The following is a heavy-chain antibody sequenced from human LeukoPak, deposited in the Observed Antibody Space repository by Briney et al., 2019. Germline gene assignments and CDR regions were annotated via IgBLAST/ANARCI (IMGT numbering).Heavy chain of an antibody. CDR3: ARDPKVADRTERADY. CDR2: ISISSSYI. V-gene: IGHV3-21*01. D-gene: IGHD6-19*01. CDR1: GFTFSSYS. Sequence: GGSLRLSCAASGFTFSSYSMNWVRQAPGKGLEWVSSISISSSYIYYADSVKGRFTISRDNAKNSLYLQMNSLRAEDTAVYYCARDPKVADRTERADYWGQGTLVTVSS. J-gene: IGHJ4*02.